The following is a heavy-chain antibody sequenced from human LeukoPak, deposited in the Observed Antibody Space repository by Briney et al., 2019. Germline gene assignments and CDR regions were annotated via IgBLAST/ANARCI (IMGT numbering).Heavy chain of an antibody. CDR1: GYTFSSYD. Sequence: ASVKVSCKASGYTFSSYDIIWVRQDSGQGLEWMGWMNPNSGHTGYAQKFQGRVTMTRSTSISTAYMELTSLTSEDSAVYYCARSIVGVRKRNDYWGQGTLVTVSS. CDR3: ARSIVGVRKRNDY. V-gene: IGHV1-8*01. D-gene: IGHD1-26*01. J-gene: IGHJ4*02. CDR2: MNPNSGHT.